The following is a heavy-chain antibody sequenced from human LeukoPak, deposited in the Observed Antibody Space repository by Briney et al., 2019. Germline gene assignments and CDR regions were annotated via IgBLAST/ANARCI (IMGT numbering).Heavy chain of an antibody. CDR2: IRSKAYRGTM. V-gene: IGHV3-49*04. Sequence: GGSLRLSCTASVFTFGDHAMSWVRQAPGKGLECVGFIRSKAYRGTMGYAASVKGRFNISRDDSNSIAYLQMNSLNAEDTAVYYCTRGPIHLWKHHPMDVWGQGTPVIVSS. CDR1: VFTFGDHA. D-gene: IGHD5-18*01. J-gene: IGHJ6*02. CDR3: TRGPIHLWKHHPMDV.